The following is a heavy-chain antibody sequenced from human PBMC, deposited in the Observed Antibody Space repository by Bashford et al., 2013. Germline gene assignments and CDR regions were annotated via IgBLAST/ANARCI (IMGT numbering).Heavy chain of an antibody. V-gene: IGHV3-48*04. CDR3: ARDNNDGPKHGGNGMDV. J-gene: IGHJ6*02. D-gene: IGHD1/OR15-1a*01. CDR2: ITSNSGTI. Sequence: GSLRLSCAASGFTFSTFTMNWVRQAPGKGLQWISYITSNSGTIYYADSVKGRFTISRDNAKNSLYLQMNRLRAEDTGVYYCARDNNDGPKHGGNGMDVVGPRDHGHRLL. CDR1: GFTFSTFT.